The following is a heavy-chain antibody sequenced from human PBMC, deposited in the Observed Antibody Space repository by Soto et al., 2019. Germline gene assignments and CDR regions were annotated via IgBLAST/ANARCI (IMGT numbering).Heavy chain of an antibody. CDR3: ATSGVSGNELTY. Sequence: SVSNAWMNCVRQAPGKGLEWVDRIKRKTDGGTSDYAAPVKGRFTLSRDDSNNTLFLQMNSLETEDTAVYYCATSGVSGNELTYWGQGPLVTVSS. CDR1: SVSNAW. CDR2: IKRKTDGGTS. V-gene: IGHV3-15*07. J-gene: IGHJ4*02. D-gene: IGHD1-1*01.